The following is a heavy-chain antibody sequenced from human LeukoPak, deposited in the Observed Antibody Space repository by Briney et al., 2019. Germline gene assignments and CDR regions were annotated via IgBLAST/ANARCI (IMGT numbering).Heavy chain of an antibody. Sequence: GGSLRLSCAVSGFTFSSYWMSWFRQAPGKGLEWVANINQDGSQKFSVDSVKGRFTISRDNAKNSLSLQMNSLRVEDTAVYYCARDWFDGDYDRFDYWGQGSLVTVSS. J-gene: IGHJ4*02. D-gene: IGHD4-17*01. CDR1: GFTFSSYW. V-gene: IGHV3-7*03. CDR2: INQDGSQK. CDR3: ARDWFDGDYDRFDY.